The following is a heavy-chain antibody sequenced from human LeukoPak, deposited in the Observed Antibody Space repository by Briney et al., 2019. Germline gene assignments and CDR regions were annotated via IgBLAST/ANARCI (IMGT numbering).Heavy chain of an antibody. CDR3: ARYFCSGGRCSHFDY. Sequence: SETLSLTCTVSGGSISGYYWTWIRQPPGKGLEWMGYVYYSGSTSYNPSLKSRVTMSVDTSKNQFSLKLNSVTATDTAVYYCARYFCSGGRCSHFDYWGQGTLVTVSS. D-gene: IGHD2-15*01. CDR1: GGSISGYY. V-gene: IGHV4-59*08. J-gene: IGHJ4*02. CDR2: VYYSGST.